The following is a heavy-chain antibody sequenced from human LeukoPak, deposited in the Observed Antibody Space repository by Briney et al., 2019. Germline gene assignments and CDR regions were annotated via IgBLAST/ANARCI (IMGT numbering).Heavy chain of an antibody. D-gene: IGHD3-10*01. CDR2: FDPEDGET. CDR3: ATERITMVRGVINYYYYGMDV. V-gene: IGHV1-24*01. Sequence: ASVKVSCQVSGYTLTELSMHWVRPAPGKGLEWMGGFDPEDGETNYAQKFHGRVTMTEDTSTDTAYMELSSLRSEDTDVYDCATERITMVRGVINYYYYGMDVWGQGTTVTVSS. J-gene: IGHJ6*02. CDR1: GYTLTELS.